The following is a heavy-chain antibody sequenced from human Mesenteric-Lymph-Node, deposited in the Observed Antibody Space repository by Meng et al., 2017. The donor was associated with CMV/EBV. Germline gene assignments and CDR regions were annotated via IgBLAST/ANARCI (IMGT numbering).Heavy chain of an antibody. CDR3: ARRYGSGKYYFDY. V-gene: IGHV4-34*01. D-gene: IGHD3-10*01. CDR1: GGSFSGYY. Sequence: GSLRLSCAVYGGSFSGYYWSWIRQAPGKGLEWIGEINHSGSTNYNPSLKSLFTISVDTSRNQFSLRLSSVTAADTAVYYCARRYGSGKYYFDYWGQGTLVTVSS. J-gene: IGHJ4*02. CDR2: INHSGST.